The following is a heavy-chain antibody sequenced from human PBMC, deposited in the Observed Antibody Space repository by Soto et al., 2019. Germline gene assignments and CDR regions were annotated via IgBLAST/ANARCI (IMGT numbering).Heavy chain of an antibody. CDR3: ARTYSHSAYYYYYMAV. CDR2: IYYSGGT. CDR1: GGSISDYY. Sequence: QVQLQESGPGLVKPSETLSLTCTVSGGSISDYYWSWIRQPPGKGLEWIGYIYYSGGTNYNPSLKRRVTISVDTSKNQFSLKLSSVTAADTAVYYCARTYSHSAYYYYYMAVWGKGTTVTVSS. J-gene: IGHJ6*03. V-gene: IGHV4-59*08. D-gene: IGHD4-4*01.